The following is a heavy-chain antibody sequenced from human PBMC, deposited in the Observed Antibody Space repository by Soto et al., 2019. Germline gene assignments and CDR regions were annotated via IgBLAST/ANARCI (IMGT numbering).Heavy chain of an antibody. CDR1: GFTFSSYS. D-gene: IGHD2-8*01. Sequence: KPGGSLRLSCAASGFTFSSYSMNWVRQAPGKGLEWVSSISSSSSYIYYADSVKGRFTISRDNAKNSLYLQMNSLRAEDTAVYYCARDLRGCTNGVCYLSQIPHYYYGMDVWGQGTTVTVSS. CDR2: ISSSSSYI. V-gene: IGHV3-21*01. CDR3: ARDLRGCTNGVCYLSQIPHYYYGMDV. J-gene: IGHJ6*02.